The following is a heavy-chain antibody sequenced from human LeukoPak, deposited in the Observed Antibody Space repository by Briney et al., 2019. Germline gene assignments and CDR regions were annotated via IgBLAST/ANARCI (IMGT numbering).Heavy chain of an antibody. CDR1: GYSFTNSW. J-gene: IGHJ5*02. V-gene: IGHV5-51*01. CDR3: ARYGGTYNSFDP. D-gene: IGHD3-10*01. CDR2: IYPGDSDT. Sequence: GAXLRISCKGSGYSFTNSWIGWGRQMPGKGLEWMGIIYPGDSDTRYSPSFQGQVTISADKSMTTAYLQWSSLKASDSAMYYCARYGGTYNSFDPWGQGTLVTVSS.